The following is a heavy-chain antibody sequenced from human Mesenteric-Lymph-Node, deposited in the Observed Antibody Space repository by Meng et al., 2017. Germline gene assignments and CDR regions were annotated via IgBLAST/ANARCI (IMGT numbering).Heavy chain of an antibody. CDR1: GGSFSGYY. J-gene: IGHJ4*02. V-gene: IGHV4-34*01. CDR2: INHSGST. Sequence: QVQLQQWGARLLKPAETLSLPCAVYGGSFSGYYWSWIRQPPGKGLEWIGEINHSGSTNYNPSLKSRVTISVDTSKNQFSLKLSSVTAADTAVYYCARFRGCIAAAGCNYFDYWGQGTLVTVSS. D-gene: IGHD6-13*01. CDR3: ARFRGCIAAAGCNYFDY.